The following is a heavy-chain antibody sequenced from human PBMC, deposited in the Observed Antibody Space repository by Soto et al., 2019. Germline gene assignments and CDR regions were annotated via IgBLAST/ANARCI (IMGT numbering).Heavy chain of an antibody. CDR1: GFTFRIFT. CDR3: TRDASRDSSARGWFDP. V-gene: IGHV3-21*01. J-gene: IGHJ5*02. Sequence: LRLSFAASGFTFRIFTMNWVRQAPGKGLEWVSTISSNSAYIYYTDALRGRFTISRDNAKNSLHLQMNSLRAEDTAVYYCTRDASRDSSARGWFDPWGPGTLVTVSS. D-gene: IGHD6-13*01. CDR2: ISSNSAYI.